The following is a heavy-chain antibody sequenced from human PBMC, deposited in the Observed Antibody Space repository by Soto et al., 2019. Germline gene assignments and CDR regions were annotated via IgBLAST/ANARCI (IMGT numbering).Heavy chain of an antibody. J-gene: IGHJ5*02. Sequence: EVQLLESGGGLVQPGGSLRLSCAASGFTFSSYAMSWVRQAPGKGLEWVSAISGSGGSTYYADSVKGRFTISRDNSKNTLYLQLNSLRAEDTAVYYCAKDLNLVVIGAIWFDPWGQGTLVTVSS. V-gene: IGHV3-23*01. CDR3: AKDLNLVVIGAIWFDP. CDR2: ISGSGGST. CDR1: GFTFSSYA. D-gene: IGHD3-22*01.